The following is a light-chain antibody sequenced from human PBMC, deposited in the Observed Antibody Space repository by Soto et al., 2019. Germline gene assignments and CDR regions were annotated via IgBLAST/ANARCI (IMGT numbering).Light chain of an antibody. CDR3: QTWSTDIRV. Sequence: QLVLTQSPSASASLGASGKLTCTRSSGHNSYAIAWHQQQPEKGPRYVMKVNSDGSHSKGDGIPDRFSGSSSGAERYLTISSLQSEDEADYYCQTWSTDIRVFGGGTKLTVL. CDR1: SGHNSYA. V-gene: IGLV4-69*01. J-gene: IGLJ3*02. CDR2: VNSDGSH.